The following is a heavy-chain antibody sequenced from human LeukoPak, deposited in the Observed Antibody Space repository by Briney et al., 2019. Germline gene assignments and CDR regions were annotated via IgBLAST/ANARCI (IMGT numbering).Heavy chain of an antibody. V-gene: IGHV3-23*01. CDR3: AKRSDTAMVKGPLEY. D-gene: IGHD5-18*01. J-gene: IGHJ4*02. CDR1: GFTFSSYA. CDR2: ISGSGGST. Sequence: GGSLRLSCAASGFTFSSYAMSWVRQAPGKGLEWVSAISGSGGSTYYADSVKGRFTISRDNSKNTLYLQMSSLRAEDTALYYCAKRSDTAMVKGPLEYWGQGTLVTVSS.